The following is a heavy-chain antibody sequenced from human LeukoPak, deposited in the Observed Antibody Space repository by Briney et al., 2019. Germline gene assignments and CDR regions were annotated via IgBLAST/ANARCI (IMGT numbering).Heavy chain of an antibody. Sequence: ASVKVSCKASGYTFTNYGITWVRQAPGQGLEWMGWISGYQGSTKYAQNFQGRVTMTIDTSTSTAYMDLRSLISDDTAIYFCARSDLGTITAGPVNYWGQGTLVAVSS. V-gene: IGHV1-18*01. D-gene: IGHD5-24*01. CDR3: ARSDLGTITAGPVNY. CDR1: GYTFTNYG. J-gene: IGHJ4*02. CDR2: ISGYQGST.